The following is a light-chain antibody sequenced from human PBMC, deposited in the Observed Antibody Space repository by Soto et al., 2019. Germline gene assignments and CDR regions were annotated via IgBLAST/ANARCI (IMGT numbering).Light chain of an antibody. Sequence: EIVLTHSPGTLSLSPGERSTLSCRASQSVNSDYLAWFQQKPGQAPRLLIYGASTRATGIPARFSGSGSGTEFTLTISSLQSEDFAVYYCQQYNDWPRTFGQGTKVDIK. CDR2: GAS. CDR1: QSVNSD. CDR3: QQYNDWPRT. J-gene: IGKJ1*01. V-gene: IGKV3-15*01.